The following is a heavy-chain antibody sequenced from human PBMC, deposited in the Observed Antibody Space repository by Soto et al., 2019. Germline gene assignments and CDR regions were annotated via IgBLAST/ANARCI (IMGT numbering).Heavy chain of an antibody. V-gene: IGHV3-7*01. CDR1: GFTFSDFW. J-gene: IGHJ6*02. CDR3: GRDEVRNGVGV. CDR2: IKGDGSEK. Sequence: EVRLVESGGGLVQPGGSLRLSCEASGFTFSDFWMSWVRQAPGKGLEWVANIKGDGSEKRYVDSVRGRFTISRDNAKNSVDLQMNSLRAGDTALYDCGRDEVRNGVGVWGQGTTVTVSS.